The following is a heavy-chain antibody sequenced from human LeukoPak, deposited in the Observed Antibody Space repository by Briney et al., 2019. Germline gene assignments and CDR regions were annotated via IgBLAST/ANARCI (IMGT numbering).Heavy chain of an antibody. CDR1: GGSFSGYY. J-gene: IGHJ6*02. CDR3: ARGPVITMVRLPRMDV. D-gene: IGHD3-10*01. V-gene: IGHV4-34*01. CDR2: INHSGST. Sequence: SETLSLTCAVYGGSFSGYYWSWIRQPPGKGLEWIGEINHSGSTNYNPSLKSRVTISVDTSKNQFSLKLSSVTAADTAVYYCARGPVITMVRLPRMDVWGQGTTVTVSS.